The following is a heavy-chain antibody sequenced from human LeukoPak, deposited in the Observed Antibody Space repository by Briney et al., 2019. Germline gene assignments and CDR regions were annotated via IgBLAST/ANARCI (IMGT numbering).Heavy chain of an antibody. Sequence: SETLSLTCTVSGGSISSYYWGWIRQPPGKGLEWIGSISYTGSAYYSPSLQSRVALSVDTSNNQLSLKLRSVTAADTAVYYCVRLLPVAGPGDYWGQGTLVTVSS. CDR1: GGSISSYY. CDR2: ISYTGSA. CDR3: VRLLPVAGPGDY. J-gene: IGHJ4*02. V-gene: IGHV4-39*01. D-gene: IGHD6-19*01.